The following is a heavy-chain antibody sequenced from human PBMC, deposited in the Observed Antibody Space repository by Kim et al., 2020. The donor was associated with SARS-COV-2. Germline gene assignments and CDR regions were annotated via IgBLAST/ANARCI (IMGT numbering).Heavy chain of an antibody. J-gene: IGHJ3*01. Sequence: GGSLRLSCVASGFTFNSYPMHWVRQSPVKGLEWVAVVGDNGNTKIYADSVKDRFTISRDNSKDTVFLQMDSLRIEDTALYYCAKEGHSSGRAGTFDVWG. CDR1: GFTFNSYP. CDR3: AKEGHSSGRAGTFDV. D-gene: IGHD6-19*01. V-gene: IGHV3-30*01. CDR2: VGDNGNTK.